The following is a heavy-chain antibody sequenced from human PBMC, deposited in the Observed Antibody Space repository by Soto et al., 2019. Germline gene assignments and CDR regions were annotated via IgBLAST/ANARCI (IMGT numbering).Heavy chain of an antibody. V-gene: IGHV4-4*02. CDR1: GDSISNNNW. CDR3: AHTIGSGSYIPY. CDR2: VHHSGRS. J-gene: IGHJ4*02. D-gene: IGHD3-10*01. Sequence: QVQLQESGPGLTKPSGTLSLTCADSGDSISNNNWWSWVRQPPGKGLEWIGEVHHSGRSNSNPSLKSRVTMSIATSKKQFSLRLDSVTAADTAVYYCAHTIGSGSYIPYWGQGTLVTVSS.